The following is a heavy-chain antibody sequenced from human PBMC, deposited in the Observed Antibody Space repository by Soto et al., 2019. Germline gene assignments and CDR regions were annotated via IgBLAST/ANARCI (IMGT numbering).Heavy chain of an antibody. CDR1: GGSLSDQW. Sequence: PGESLKISCEASGGSLSDQWIGWVRQMPGKGLEWMGIIYPGDSDTRYSPSFQGQVTISADKSISTAYLQWSSLKASDTAMYYCAIIYSRGSRGAFDIWGQGTMVTVSS. V-gene: IGHV5-51*01. CDR3: AIIYSRGSRGAFDI. J-gene: IGHJ3*02. D-gene: IGHD3-10*01. CDR2: IYPGDSDT.